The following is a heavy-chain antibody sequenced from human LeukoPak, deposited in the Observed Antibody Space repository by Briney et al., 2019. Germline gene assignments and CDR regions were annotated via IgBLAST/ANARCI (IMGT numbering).Heavy chain of an antibody. Sequence: GRSLRLSCAASGFSFSSYGMHWVRQAPGKGLEWVAVTSYDGSNKYYADSVKGRFTISRDNSKNMLYLQMNSLRAEDTAVYYCAKDWDYGGLADSWGLGTLVTVSS. D-gene: IGHD4-23*01. V-gene: IGHV3-30*18. J-gene: IGHJ5*01. CDR2: TSYDGSNK. CDR3: AKDWDYGGLADS. CDR1: GFSFSSYG.